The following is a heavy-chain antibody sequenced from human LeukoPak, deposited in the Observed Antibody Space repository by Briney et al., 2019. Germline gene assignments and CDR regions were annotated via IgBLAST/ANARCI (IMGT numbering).Heavy chain of an antibody. J-gene: IGHJ6*02. Sequence: ASVKVSCKASGYTFTAYYVHWVRQVPGEGLEWLGWINPNSGGTKYSQKFQGRVTMTRDTSISTAYMELTRLRSDDTAMYYCARPDGYNYNYGIDVWGQGTTVTVSS. CDR1: GYTFTAYY. V-gene: IGHV1-2*02. CDR2: INPNSGGT. CDR3: ARPDGYNYNYGIDV. D-gene: IGHD5-24*01.